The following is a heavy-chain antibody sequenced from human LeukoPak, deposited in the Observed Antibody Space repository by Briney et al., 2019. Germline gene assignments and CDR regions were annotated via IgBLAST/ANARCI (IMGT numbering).Heavy chain of an antibody. CDR2: INHGGST. D-gene: IGHD6-13*01. CDR3: AREPPYSGWFDP. V-gene: IGHV4-34*01. J-gene: IGHJ5*02. Sequence: PSETLSLTCAVYGGSFSDYYWSWIRQPPGKGLEWIGEINHGGSTKYNPSLRSRVTISVDTSKNQFSLKLSSVTAADTAVYYCAREPPYSGWFDPWGQGTLVTVSS. CDR1: GGSFSDYY.